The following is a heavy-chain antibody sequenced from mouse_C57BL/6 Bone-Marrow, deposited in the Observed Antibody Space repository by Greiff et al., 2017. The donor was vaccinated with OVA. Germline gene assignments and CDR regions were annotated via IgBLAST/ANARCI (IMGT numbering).Heavy chain of an antibody. Sequence: VQLQQSGAELARPGASVKLSCKASGYTFTSYGISWVKQRTGQGLEWIGEIYPRSGNTYYNEKFKGKATLTADKSSSTAYMGLRSLTSEDSAVYFCARDYSNYASYWYFDVWGTGTTVTVSS. V-gene: IGHV1-81*01. D-gene: IGHD2-5*01. CDR2: IYPRSGNT. CDR1: GYTFTSYG. J-gene: IGHJ1*03. CDR3: ARDYSNYASYWYFDV.